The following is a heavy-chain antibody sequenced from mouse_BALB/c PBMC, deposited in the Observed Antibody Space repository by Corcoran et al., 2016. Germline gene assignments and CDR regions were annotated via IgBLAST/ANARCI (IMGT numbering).Heavy chain of an antibody. CDR1: GYSFTDYI. D-gene: IGHD2-3*01. CDR3: ARGGYFYAMDY. CDR2: INPYYGST. V-gene: IGHV1-39*01. J-gene: IGHJ4*01. Sequence: EIQLQQTGPELVKPGASVKISCKASGYSFTDYIMLWVKQSHGKSLEWIGNINPYYGSTSYNLKFKGKATLTVDKSSSTAYMQLNSLTSEDSAVYYCARGGYFYAMDYWGQGTSVTVSS.